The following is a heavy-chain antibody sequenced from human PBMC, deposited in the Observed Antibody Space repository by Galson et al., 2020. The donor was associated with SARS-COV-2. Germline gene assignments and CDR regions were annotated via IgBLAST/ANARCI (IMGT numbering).Heavy chain of an antibody. CDR1: GYSFTGYY. J-gene: IGHJ4*02. Sequence: SVKVSCKASGYSFTGYYMHWLRQAPGQELEWMGWVNPNSGSTSHAQDLQDRVTMTRDTSINTAYMELSRLRSDDMVVYYCSKGTYYYYNSGSYRLDFWGQGTLVTDSS. CDR3: SKGTYYYYNSGSYRLDF. CDR2: VNPNSGST. V-gene: IGHV1-2*02. D-gene: IGHD3-10*01.